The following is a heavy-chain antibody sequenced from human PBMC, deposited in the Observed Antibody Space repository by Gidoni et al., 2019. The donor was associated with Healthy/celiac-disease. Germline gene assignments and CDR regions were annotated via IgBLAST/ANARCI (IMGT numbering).Heavy chain of an antibody. CDR1: VCTFSSYG. Sequence: QVQLVESGGGVVQPGRSLRLSCAAPVCTFSSYGMHWVRQAPGKGLEWVAVISYDGSNKYYADSVKGRFTISRDNSKNTLYLQINSLRAEDTAVYYCAKPLEQWLVLGAFDIWGQGTMVTVSS. CDR2: ISYDGSNK. V-gene: IGHV3-30*18. J-gene: IGHJ3*02. CDR3: AKPLEQWLVLGAFDI. D-gene: IGHD6-19*01.